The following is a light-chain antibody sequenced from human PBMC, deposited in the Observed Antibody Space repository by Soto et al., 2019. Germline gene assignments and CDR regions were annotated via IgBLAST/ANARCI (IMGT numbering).Light chain of an antibody. CDR1: SSDVGGYNY. Sequence: ALTQPASVSGSPGQSITISCTGTSSDVGGYNYVSWYQQHPGKAPKLMIYDVSNRPSGVSNRSSGSKSGNTASLTISGLQAEDEADYYCSSYTSSSTYVFGTGTKVTVL. V-gene: IGLV2-14*01. CDR2: DVS. J-gene: IGLJ1*01. CDR3: SSYTSSSTYV.